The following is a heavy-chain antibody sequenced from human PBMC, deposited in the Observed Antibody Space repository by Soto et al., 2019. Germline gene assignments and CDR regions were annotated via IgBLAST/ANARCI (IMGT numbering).Heavy chain of an antibody. CDR1: GYTFTSYD. CDR3: ARVRFRSDVVVPAAAGYYFDY. J-gene: IGHJ4*02. CDR2: MNPNSGNT. Sequence: ASVKVSCKASGYTFTSYDINWVRQATGQGLEWMGWMNPNSGNTGYAQKFQGRVTMTRNTSISTAYMELSSLRSEDTAVYYCARVRFRSDVVVPAAAGYYFDYWGQGTLVTVSS. V-gene: IGHV1-8*01. D-gene: IGHD2-2*01.